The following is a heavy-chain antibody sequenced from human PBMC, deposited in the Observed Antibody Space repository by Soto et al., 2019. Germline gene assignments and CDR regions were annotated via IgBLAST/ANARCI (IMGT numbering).Heavy chain of an antibody. CDR1: GGSFSGYY. Sequence: NPSETLSLTCAVYGGSFSGYYWSWIRQPPGKGLEWIGEINHSGSTNYNPSLKSRVTISVDTSKNQFSLKLSSVTAADTAVYYCARGRRTKELRFLEWLSPPFDYWGQGTLVTVSS. CDR3: ARGRRTKELRFLEWLSPPFDY. J-gene: IGHJ4*02. CDR2: INHSGST. D-gene: IGHD3-3*01. V-gene: IGHV4-34*01.